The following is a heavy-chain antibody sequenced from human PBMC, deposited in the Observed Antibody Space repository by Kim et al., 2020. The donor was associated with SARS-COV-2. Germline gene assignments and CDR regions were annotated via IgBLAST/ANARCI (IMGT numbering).Heavy chain of an antibody. CDR1: GGSISSGGYY. CDR2: IYYSGST. D-gene: IGHD1-26*01. J-gene: IGHJ3*02. Sequence: SETLSLTCTVSGGSISSGGYYWSWIRQHPGKGLEWIGYIYYSGSTYYNPSLKSRVTISVDTSKNQFSLKLSSVTAADTAVYYCARYFGWEPPSGDAFDIWGQGTMVTVSS. CDR3: ARYFGWEPPSGDAFDI. V-gene: IGHV4-31*03.